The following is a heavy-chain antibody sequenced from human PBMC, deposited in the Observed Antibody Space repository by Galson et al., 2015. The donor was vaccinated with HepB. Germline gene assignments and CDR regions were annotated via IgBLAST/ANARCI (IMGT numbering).Heavy chain of an antibody. CDR2: ISGSGGST. D-gene: IGHD3-3*01. Sequence: SLRLSCAASGFTFSSYAMSWVRQAPGKGLEWVSAISGSGGSTYYADSVKGRFTISRDNSKNTLYLQMNSLRAEDTAVYYCAKDAQFFGVGSSPVTWFDPWGQGTLVTVSS. CDR3: AKDAQFFGVGSSPVTWFDP. J-gene: IGHJ5*02. V-gene: IGHV3-23*01. CDR1: GFTFSSYA.